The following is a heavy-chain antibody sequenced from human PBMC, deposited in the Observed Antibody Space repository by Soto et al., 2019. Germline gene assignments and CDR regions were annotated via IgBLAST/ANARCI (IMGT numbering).Heavy chain of an antibody. Sequence: QVQLVQSGAEVKKPGSSVKVSCKASGGTFSSYAISWVRQAPGQGLEWMGGIIPIFGTANYAQKFQGRVTITADKYTSTAYMELSSLRSEDTAVYYCACDYVDIVATIMDYWGQGTLVTVSS. CDR3: ACDYVDIVATIMDY. CDR2: IIPIFGTA. CDR1: GGTFSSYA. J-gene: IGHJ4*02. V-gene: IGHV1-69*06. D-gene: IGHD5-12*01.